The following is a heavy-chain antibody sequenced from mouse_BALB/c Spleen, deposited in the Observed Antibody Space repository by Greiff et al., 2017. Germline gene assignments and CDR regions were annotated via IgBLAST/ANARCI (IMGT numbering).Heavy chain of an antibody. CDR1: GFNIKDTY. CDR2: IDPANGNT. CDR3: ARSYSQAWFAY. D-gene: IGHD1-1*01. Sequence: EVQLQQSGAELVKPGASVKLSCTASGFNIKDTYMHWVKQRPEQGLEWIGRIDPANGNTKYDTKFQGKATITADTSSNTAYLQLSSLTSEDTAVYYCARSYSQAWFAYWGQGTLVTVSA. J-gene: IGHJ3*01. V-gene: IGHV14-3*02.